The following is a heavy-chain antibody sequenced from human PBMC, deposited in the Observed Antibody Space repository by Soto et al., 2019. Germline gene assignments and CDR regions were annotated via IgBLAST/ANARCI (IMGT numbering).Heavy chain of an antibody. Sequence: GGSLRLSCAASGFTFSSYAKSWGRQGPGKGLEWVSAISGSGGSTYYADSVKGRFTISRDNSKNTLYLQMNSLRAEDTAVYYCAKDGNPIPYLTGYYRLGWFDPWGQGTLVTVSS. V-gene: IGHV3-23*01. CDR1: GFTFSSYA. D-gene: IGHD3-9*01. J-gene: IGHJ5*02. CDR3: AKDGNPIPYLTGYYRLGWFDP. CDR2: ISGSGGST.